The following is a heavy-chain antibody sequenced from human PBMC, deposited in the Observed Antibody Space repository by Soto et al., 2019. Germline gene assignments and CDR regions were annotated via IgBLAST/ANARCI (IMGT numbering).Heavy chain of an antibody. V-gene: IGHV3-23*01. CDR1: GFTFSSYA. CDR3: AKERGGPSWSSVVDY. J-gene: IGHJ4*02. CDR2: ISGSGGST. Sequence: PGGSLRLSCAASGFTFSSYAMSWVRQAPGKGLEWVSAISGSGGSTYYADSVKGRFTTSRDNSKNTLYLQMNSLRAEDTAVYYCAKERGGPSWSSVVDYWGQGTLVTVSS. D-gene: IGHD6-13*01.